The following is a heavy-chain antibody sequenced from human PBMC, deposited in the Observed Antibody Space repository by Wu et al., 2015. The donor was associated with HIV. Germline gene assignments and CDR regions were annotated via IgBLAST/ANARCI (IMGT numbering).Heavy chain of an antibody. V-gene: IGHV1-18*01. D-gene: IGHD5-24*01. CDR2: ISAYNGNT. J-gene: IGHJ3*02. CDR1: GYTFNSYG. Sequence: QVQLVQSGAEVKKPGASVKVSCKASGYTFNSYGISWVRQAPGQGLEWMGWISAYNGNTNYAQKLQGRVTMTTDTSTSTAYMELRSLRSDDTAVYYCARDHGSDLERWLQGHAFDIWGQGTMVTVSS. CDR3: ARDHGSDLERWLQGHAFDI.